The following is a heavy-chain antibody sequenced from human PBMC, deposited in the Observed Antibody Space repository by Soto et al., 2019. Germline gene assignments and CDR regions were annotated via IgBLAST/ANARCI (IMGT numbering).Heavy chain of an antibody. V-gene: IGHV4-4*07. Sequence: PSETLSLTCTVSDDSIYTYYWSWIRQPAGKGLEWIGRIYTNGSTNSKPSLRSRLTMSVDRSKHQLSLKLSSVTAADTAVYYCERDRTVDYVDYYFDYWGRGTLVTVSS. J-gene: IGHJ4*02. CDR3: ERDRTVDYVDYYFDY. D-gene: IGHD4-17*01. CDR2: IYTNGST. CDR1: DDSIYTYY.